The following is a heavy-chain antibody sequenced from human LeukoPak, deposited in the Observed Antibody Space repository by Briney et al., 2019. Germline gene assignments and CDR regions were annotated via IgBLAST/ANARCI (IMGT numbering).Heavy chain of an antibody. V-gene: IGHV1-18*01. D-gene: IGHD6-19*01. J-gene: IGHJ4*02. CDR1: GYTFTSYG. CDR3: ARVDRYSSWGNYFDY. CDR2: ISAYNGNT. Sequence: ASVKVSCKASGYTFTSYGISWVRQAPGQGLEWMGWISAYNGNTNYAQKLQGRVTITADESTSTAYMELSSLRSEDTAVYYCARVDRYSSWGNYFDYWGQGTLVTVSS.